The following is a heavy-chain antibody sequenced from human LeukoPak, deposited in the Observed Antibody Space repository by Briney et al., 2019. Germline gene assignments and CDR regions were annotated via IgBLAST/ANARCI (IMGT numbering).Heavy chain of an antibody. J-gene: IGHJ4*02. CDR3: AKPESYYDFWSGYPLYYFDY. D-gene: IGHD3-3*01. CDR1: GFTFSSYA. Sequence: GGSLRLSCAASGFTFSSYAMSWVRQAPGKGLEWVSAISGSGGSTYYADSVKGRFTISRDNSKNTLYLQMNSLRAEDTAVYYCAKPESYYDFWSGYPLYYFDYWGQGTLVTVSS. CDR2: ISGSGGST. V-gene: IGHV3-23*01.